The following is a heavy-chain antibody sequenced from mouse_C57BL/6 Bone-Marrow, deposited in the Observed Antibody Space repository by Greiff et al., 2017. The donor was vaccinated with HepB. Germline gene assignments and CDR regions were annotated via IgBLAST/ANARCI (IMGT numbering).Heavy chain of an antibody. D-gene: IGHD2-2*01. CDR1: GFNIKDDY. V-gene: IGHV14-4*01. CDR3: TTLVYYGYGGLFAY. CDR2: IDPENGDT. Sequence: VQLQQSGAELVRPGASVKLSCTASGFNIKDDYMHWVKQRPEQGLEWIGWIDPENGDTEDASKFQGKATITADTSSNTAYLQLSSLTSEDTAVYYCTTLVYYGYGGLFAYWGQGTLVTVSA. J-gene: IGHJ3*01.